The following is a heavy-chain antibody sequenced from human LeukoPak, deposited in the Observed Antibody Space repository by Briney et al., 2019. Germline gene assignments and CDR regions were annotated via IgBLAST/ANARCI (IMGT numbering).Heavy chain of an antibody. V-gene: IGHV4-59*01. D-gene: IGHD2-2*01. Sequence: PSETLSLTCTVSGGSISSYYWSWIRQPPGKGLEWIGYIYYSGSTNYNPSLKSRVTISVDTSKNQFSLRLSSVTAADTAVYYCARDRRYCSSTSCYAGRFDYWGQGTLVTVSS. CDR1: GGSISSYY. CDR2: IYYSGST. J-gene: IGHJ4*02. CDR3: ARDRRYCSSTSCYAGRFDY.